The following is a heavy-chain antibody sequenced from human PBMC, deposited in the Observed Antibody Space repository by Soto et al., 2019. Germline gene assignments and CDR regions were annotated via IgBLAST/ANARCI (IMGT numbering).Heavy chain of an antibody. CDR1: CDSIINSY. Sequence: SETLSLTCTFSCDSIINSYWSWIRQPPGKGLEWIGYIYHSGSTNYNPSLKSRVTISVDTSKNQFSLKLKSVTAADTAVYYCARDRIPAARYYHYGMDVWGQGTTVTVSS. CDR3: ARDRIPAARYYHYGMDV. CDR2: IYHSGST. V-gene: IGHV4-59*12. J-gene: IGHJ6*02. D-gene: IGHD5-18*01.